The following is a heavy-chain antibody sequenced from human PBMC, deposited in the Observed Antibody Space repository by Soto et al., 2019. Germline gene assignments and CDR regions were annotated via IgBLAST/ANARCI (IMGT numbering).Heavy chain of an antibody. J-gene: IGHJ4*02. CDR2: IVPMFGTS. CDR1: GGTSTRYA. D-gene: IGHD3-3*01. V-gene: IGHV1-69*06. Sequence: QERLVQSGAEVRKPGSSVKVSCKVTGGTSTRYAINWVRQAPGQGLEWMGGIVPMFGTSKYAQKFQGKVTITADTSTNIAYMELRSLRSEDTAVYYCNRGSEYDFWSGYLWGQGTLVSVSS. CDR3: NRGSEYDFWSGYL.